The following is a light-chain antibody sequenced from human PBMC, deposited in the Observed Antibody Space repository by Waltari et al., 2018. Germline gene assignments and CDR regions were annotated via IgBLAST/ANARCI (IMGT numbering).Light chain of an antibody. Sequence: DIVMTQSPDSLAVSLGERATVNCKSSQSLLLISNHLAWYQQKPGQPPSPLIYWASTRESGVPDRFSGNGSGTVFTLTISSLQAEDVAVYYCQQYYTTPLTFGGGTKVEIK. CDR1: QSLLLISNH. V-gene: IGKV4-1*01. CDR3: QQYYTTPLT. J-gene: IGKJ4*01. CDR2: WAS.